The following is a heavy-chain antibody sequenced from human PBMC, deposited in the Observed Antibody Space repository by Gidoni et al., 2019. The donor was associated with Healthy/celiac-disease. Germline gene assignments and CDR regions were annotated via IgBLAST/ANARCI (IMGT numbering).Heavy chain of an antibody. Sequence: QVQLVQSGAEVKKPGASVKVSCKASCYTFTSYGNSWVRRAPGQWLEWMGWISAYNGNTNYAQKLQGRVTMTTDTSTSTAYIELRSLRSDDTAVYYCARELRGSSSGFDYWGQGTLVTVSS. J-gene: IGHJ4*02. CDR1: CYTFTSYG. CDR2: ISAYNGNT. D-gene: IGHD3-22*01. CDR3: ARELRGSSSGFDY. V-gene: IGHV1-18*04.